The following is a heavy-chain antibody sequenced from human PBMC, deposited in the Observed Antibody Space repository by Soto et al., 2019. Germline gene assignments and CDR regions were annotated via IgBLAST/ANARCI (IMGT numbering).Heavy chain of an antibody. V-gene: IGHV3-30*18. CDR2: ISYDGSNK. J-gene: IGHJ4*02. D-gene: IGHD6-19*01. CDR3: VKGSLYSSGWYYFDY. Sequence: PGGSLRLSCAASGFTFSSYGMHWVRQAPGKGLEWVAVISYDGSNKYYADSVKGRFTISRDNSKNTLYLQMNSLRAEDTAVYYCVKGSLYSSGWYYFDYWGQGTLVTVSS. CDR1: GFTFSSYG.